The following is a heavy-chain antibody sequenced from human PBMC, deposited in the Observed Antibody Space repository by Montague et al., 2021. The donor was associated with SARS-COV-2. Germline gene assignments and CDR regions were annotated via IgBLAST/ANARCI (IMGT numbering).Heavy chain of an antibody. Sequence: SETLSLTCSVSGGSFSPYYWTWIRQSPGRGLEWIGSINYNGRTYYNPSLKSRVTISVDAPKDQFSLQLDSMTAADTAVHYCARQHGRGFVVTGFETYFGYWGQGSLVIVSS. V-gene: IGHV4-39*01. CDR2: INYNGRT. D-gene: IGHD2-15*01. CDR1: GGSFSPYY. CDR3: ARQHGRGFVVTGFETYFGY. J-gene: IGHJ4*02.